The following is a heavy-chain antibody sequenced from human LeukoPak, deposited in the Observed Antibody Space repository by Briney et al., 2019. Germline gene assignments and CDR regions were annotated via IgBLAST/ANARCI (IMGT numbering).Heavy chain of an antibody. CDR2: IDHSGST. Sequence: TSETLSLTCAVYGGSFSGYYWSWIRQPPGKGLEWIGEIDHSGSTNYNPSLKSRVTISVDTSKNQFSLKLSSVTAADTAVYYCASRARYYGSGSYYNYYYYMDVWGKGTTVTVSS. J-gene: IGHJ6*03. CDR1: GGSFSGYY. V-gene: IGHV4-34*01. D-gene: IGHD3-10*01. CDR3: ASRARYYGSGSYYNYYYYMDV.